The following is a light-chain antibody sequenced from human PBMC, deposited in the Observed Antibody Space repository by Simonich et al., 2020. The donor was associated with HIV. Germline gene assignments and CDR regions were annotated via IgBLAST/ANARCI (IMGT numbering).Light chain of an antibody. V-gene: IGKV3-15*01. CDR1: QRISNN. J-gene: IGKJ2*01. CDR3: QQYNNWPLF. Sequence: EIIMTQSPATLAVSPGKRATLSCRGSQRISNNLAWYQQKPGQAPRLLIYGASTRATGIPARFSGSGSGTEFTLTISSMQSEDFAVYYCQQYNNWPLFFGQGTKLEIK. CDR2: GAS.